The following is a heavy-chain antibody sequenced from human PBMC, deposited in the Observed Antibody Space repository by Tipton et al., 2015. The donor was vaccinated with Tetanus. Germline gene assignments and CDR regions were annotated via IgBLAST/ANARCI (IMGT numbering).Heavy chain of an antibody. CDR2: IYYSGST. D-gene: IGHD3-10*01. CDR3: ARHPPPYYYGSGSYLDY. J-gene: IGHJ4*02. CDR1: GDSISSGGYY. V-gene: IGHV4-39*01. Sequence: TLSLTCTVAGDSISSGGYYWNWVRQPPGKALEWIGSIYYSGSTFYHPSLQSRVTISVDTSKNQFSLRLSSVTAADTAVYFCARHPPPYYYGSGSYLDYWGQGTPVTVSS.